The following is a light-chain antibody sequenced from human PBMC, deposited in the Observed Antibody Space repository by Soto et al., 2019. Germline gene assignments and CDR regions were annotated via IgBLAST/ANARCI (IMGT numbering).Light chain of an antibody. Sequence: DIQMTQSPSSLSASVGDTVTITCRASQSISSYLNWYQQRPGKAPKLLIYAASNLQSGVPSRFSGSGSGTDFTLTITSLQPEDFATYYCQQSSSTPYTCGQGTKLEIK. CDR2: AAS. V-gene: IGKV1-39*01. CDR3: QQSSSTPYT. CDR1: QSISSY. J-gene: IGKJ2*01.